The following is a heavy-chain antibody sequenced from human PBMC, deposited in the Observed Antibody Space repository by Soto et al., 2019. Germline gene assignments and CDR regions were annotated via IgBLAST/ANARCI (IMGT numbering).Heavy chain of an antibody. D-gene: IGHD4-17*01. J-gene: IGHJ4*01. CDR3: ARRPPPVTTYYFDY. V-gene: IGHV4-39*01. Sequence: TLSLTCTVSGGSISSVGYCWGWIRQAPGQGREWIGTIYYSVTTYYNPSLKTRVTRSVRQYKNQLALKPSAGTDADTAVYYCARRPPPVTTYYFDYWGQGTQVTVSS. CDR2: IYYSVTT. CDR1: GGSISSVGYC.